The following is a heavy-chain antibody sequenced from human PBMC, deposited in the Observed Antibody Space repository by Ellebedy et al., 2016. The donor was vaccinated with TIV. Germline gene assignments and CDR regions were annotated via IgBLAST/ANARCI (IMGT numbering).Heavy chain of an antibody. V-gene: IGHV3-30*03. D-gene: IGHD3-10*01. Sequence: GGSLRLXXVVSGFTFRSHGIYWVRQAPGKGLEGVAVISYDGSNKYYADSVKGRFTISRDNSKNTLYLQMNSLRTDDMAVYYCARGGSSGSSDYWGQGTLVTVSS. CDR3: ARGGSSGSSDY. CDR1: GFTFRSHG. CDR2: ISYDGSNK. J-gene: IGHJ4*02.